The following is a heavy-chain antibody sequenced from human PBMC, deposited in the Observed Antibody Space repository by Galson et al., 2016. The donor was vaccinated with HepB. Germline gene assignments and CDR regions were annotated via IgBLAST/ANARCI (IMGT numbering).Heavy chain of an antibody. CDR1: GFTFTDYG. V-gene: IGHV3-33*01. J-gene: IGHJ4*02. CDR3: TRVSGRGAYYDFWTPES. D-gene: IGHD3-3*01. CDR2: IWFDGSHK. Sequence: SLRLSCAASGFTFTDYGMHWVRQAPGKGPEWVAVIWFDGSHKFYADSVRGRFTISRDDSINTVFSHMTRLTVEDTAVYFCTRVSGRGAYYDFWTPESWGQGTLVTVSS.